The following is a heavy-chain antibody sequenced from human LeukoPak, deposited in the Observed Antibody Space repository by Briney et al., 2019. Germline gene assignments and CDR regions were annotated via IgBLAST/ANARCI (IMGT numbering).Heavy chain of an antibody. J-gene: IGHJ3*02. CDR2: ISAYNGNT. V-gene: IGHV1-18*01. Sequence: ASVKVSCKASGYTFTSYGISWVRQAPGQGLEWMGWISAYNGNTNYAQKLQGRVTMTTDTSTSTAYMELRSLRSDDTAVYYCAKDWSLHYDFWSGIIWGQGTMVAVSS. CDR1: GYTFTSYG. D-gene: IGHD3-3*01. CDR3: AKDWSLHYDFWSGII.